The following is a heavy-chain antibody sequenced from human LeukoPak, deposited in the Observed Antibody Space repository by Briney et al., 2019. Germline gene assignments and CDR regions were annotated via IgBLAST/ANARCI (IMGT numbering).Heavy chain of an antibody. D-gene: IGHD1-20*01. CDR1: GGTFSSYA. J-gene: IGHJ3*02. Sequence: ASVKVSCTASGGTFSSYAISWVRQAPGQGLEWMGGIIPIFGTANYAQKFQGRVTITAGESTSTAYMELSSLRSEDTAVYYCARVREGNWDAFDIWGQGTMVTVSS. CDR2: IIPIFGTA. CDR3: ARVREGNWDAFDI. V-gene: IGHV1-69*13.